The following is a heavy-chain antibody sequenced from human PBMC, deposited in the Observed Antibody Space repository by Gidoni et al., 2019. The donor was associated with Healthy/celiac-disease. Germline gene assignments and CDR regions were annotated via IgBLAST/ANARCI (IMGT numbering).Heavy chain of an antibody. J-gene: IGHJ4*02. CDR2: ISYDGSNK. D-gene: IGHD5-12*01. Sequence: QVQLVESGGGVVQPGRSLRLSCAPSGFTFSSYAMHWVRQAPGKGLEWVAVISYDGSNKYYADSVKGRFTISRDNSKNTLYLQMNSLRAEDTAVYYCATSRRDGYNFGDYWGQGTLVTVSS. V-gene: IGHV3-30-3*01. CDR1: GFTFSSYA. CDR3: ATSRRDGYNFGDY.